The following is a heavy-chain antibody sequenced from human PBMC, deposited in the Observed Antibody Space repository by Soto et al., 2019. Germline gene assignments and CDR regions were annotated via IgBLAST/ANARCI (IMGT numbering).Heavy chain of an antibody. Sequence: QVQLVESGGGVVQPGRSLRVSCAASGFTFSNYAMHWVRQAPGKGLEWVAVVSYDGSKQFYADSVEGRFTISRDSSKSTLYVQMDNLRDEETAVYYCARNRVYYYDNSGYYNFDYWGQGTLVTVSS. D-gene: IGHD3-22*01. CDR1: GFTFSNYA. J-gene: IGHJ4*02. CDR2: VSYDGSKQ. V-gene: IGHV3-30-3*01. CDR3: ARNRVYYYDNSGYYNFDY.